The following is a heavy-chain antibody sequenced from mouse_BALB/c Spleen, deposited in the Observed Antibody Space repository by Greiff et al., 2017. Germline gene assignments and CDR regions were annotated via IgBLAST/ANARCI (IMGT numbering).Heavy chain of an antibody. V-gene: IGHV2-2*02. Sequence: QVQLQESGPGLVAPSQSLSITCTVSGFSLTSYGVHWVRQPPGKGLEWLGVIWSGGSTDYNAAIISRLSISKDNSKSQVFLKMIRLQTNDTAIYYCARRGWGTTAQYAMDYWGQGTTVTVSS. J-gene: IGHJ4*01. CDR1: GFSLTSYG. D-gene: IGHD1-2*01. CDR3: ARRGWGTTAQYAMDY. CDR2: IWSGGST.